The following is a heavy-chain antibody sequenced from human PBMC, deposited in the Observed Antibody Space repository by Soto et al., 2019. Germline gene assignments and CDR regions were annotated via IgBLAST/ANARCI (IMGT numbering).Heavy chain of an antibody. V-gene: IGHV1-69*01. CDR3: AATRTNFGVGQLDY. CDR2: IIPIFGTA. Sequence: QVQLVQSGAEVKKPGSSVKVSCKASGGTFSSYAISWVRQAPEQGLEWMGGIIPIFGTANYAQKFQGRVTITADESTSTAYMELSSLRSEDTAVYYCAATRTNFGVGQLDYWGQGTLVTVSS. D-gene: IGHD3-3*01. J-gene: IGHJ4*02. CDR1: GGTFSSYA.